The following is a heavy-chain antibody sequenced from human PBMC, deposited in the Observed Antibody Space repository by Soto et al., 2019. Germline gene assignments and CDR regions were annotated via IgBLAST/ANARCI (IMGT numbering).Heavy chain of an antibody. D-gene: IGHD6-13*01. CDR2: ISGSGGST. CDR1: GFTFSSYA. Sequence: GGSLRLSCAASGFTFSSYAMSWVRQAPGKGLEWVSAISGSGGSTYYADSVKGRFTISRDNAKNSLYLQMNSLRDEDTAVYYCAKIIAAAGNGAFDIWGQGTMVTVSS. V-gene: IGHV3-23*01. J-gene: IGHJ3*02. CDR3: AKIIAAAGNGAFDI.